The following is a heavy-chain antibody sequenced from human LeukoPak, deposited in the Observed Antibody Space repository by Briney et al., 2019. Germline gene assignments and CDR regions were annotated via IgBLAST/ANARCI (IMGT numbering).Heavy chain of an antibody. CDR1: GFTFSRFS. CDR3: ARDSGTTGEVKFDP. J-gene: IGHJ5*02. CDR2: ISSSGTYI. Sequence: GGSLRLSCAASGFTFSRFSMNWVRQAPGKGLEWVSSISSSGTYIYYADSVKGRFTISRDSAKNSLYLQMNSLRAEDTAVYYCARDSGTTGEVKFDPWGQGTLVTVSS. V-gene: IGHV3-21*01. D-gene: IGHD3-10*01.